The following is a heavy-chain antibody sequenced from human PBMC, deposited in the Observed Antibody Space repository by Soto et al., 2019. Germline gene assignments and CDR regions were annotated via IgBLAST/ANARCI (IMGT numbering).Heavy chain of an antibody. Sequence: WGSLRLSCAAFGFSLSYYRMYWVREAPGKGLQWVSYISTRSSMIHYANTVRGRFTISRDDAKDSLSLQMNSLRDEDTAVYYCAREYQYGMDVWGQGTAVTVSS. J-gene: IGHJ6*02. CDR1: GFSLSYYR. V-gene: IGHV3-48*02. CDR3: AREYQYGMDV. CDR2: ISTRSSMI. D-gene: IGHD2-8*01.